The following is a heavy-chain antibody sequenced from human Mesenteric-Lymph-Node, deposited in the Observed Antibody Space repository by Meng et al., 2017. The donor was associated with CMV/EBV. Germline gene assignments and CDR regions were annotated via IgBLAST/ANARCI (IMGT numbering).Heavy chain of an antibody. J-gene: IGHJ6*02. Sequence: SETLSLTCAVYGGSFSGYYWSWIRQPPGKGLEWIGEINHSGSTNYNPSLKSRVTISVDTSKNHFSLKLSSVTAADTAVYYCARGEVVPAAIRPYYYYGMDVWGQGTTVTVSS. V-gene: IGHV4-34*01. D-gene: IGHD2-2*02. CDR1: GGSFSGYY. CDR2: INHSGST. CDR3: ARGEVVPAAIRPYYYYGMDV.